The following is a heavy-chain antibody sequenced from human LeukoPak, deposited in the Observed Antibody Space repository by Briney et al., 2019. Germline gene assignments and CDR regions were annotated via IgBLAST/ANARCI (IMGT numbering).Heavy chain of an antibody. CDR1: GGSISSYY. Sequence: SETLSLTCTVSGGSISSYYWSWIRQPPGKGLEWIGEINHSGSTNYNPSLKSRVTISVDTSKNQFSLKLSSVTAADTAVYYCARGGRTTRFYDFWSGRFDPWGQGTLVTVSS. CDR2: INHSGST. J-gene: IGHJ5*02. CDR3: ARGGRTTRFYDFWSGRFDP. D-gene: IGHD3-3*01. V-gene: IGHV4-34*01.